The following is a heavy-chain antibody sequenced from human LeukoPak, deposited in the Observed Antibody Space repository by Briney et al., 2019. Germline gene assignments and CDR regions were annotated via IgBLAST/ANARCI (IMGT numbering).Heavy chain of an antibody. J-gene: IGHJ4*02. CDR3: AKVAEGGPIDY. Sequence: GGSLRLSCAASGFTFSNYGMHWVRQAPGKGLEWVAVISYDGSNKYYADSVKGRFTISRDNSKNTLYLQMNSLRAEDTAVYYCAKVAEGGPIDYWGQGTLVTVSS. CDR2: ISYDGSNK. D-gene: IGHD3-16*01. V-gene: IGHV3-30*18. CDR1: GFTFSNYG.